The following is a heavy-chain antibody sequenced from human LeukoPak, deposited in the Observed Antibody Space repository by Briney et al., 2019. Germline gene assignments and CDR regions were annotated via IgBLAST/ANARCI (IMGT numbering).Heavy chain of an antibody. Sequence: ASVTVSCKASGYTFPGHHIHWVRQAPIQGLEWMGWITPKNGGTNYAQKFQGRVTMTRDTSINTAFMELSRLNSDDTAVYFCARDGYGGNSFDYWGQGTLVTVSS. D-gene: IGHD4-23*01. CDR1: GYTFPGHH. CDR3: ARDGYGGNSFDY. CDR2: ITPKNGGT. J-gene: IGHJ4*02. V-gene: IGHV1-2*02.